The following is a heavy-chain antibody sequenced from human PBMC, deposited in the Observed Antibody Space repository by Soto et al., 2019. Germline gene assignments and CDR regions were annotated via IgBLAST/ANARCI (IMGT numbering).Heavy chain of an antibody. CDR1: GFTFSSYA. CDR2: ISGSGGST. D-gene: IGHD3-10*01. V-gene: IGHV3-23*01. J-gene: IGHJ6*02. CDR3: AKDTRSGSYYDAGLYYYGMDV. Sequence: VQLLESGGGLVQPGGSLRLSCAASGFTFSSYAMSWVRQAPGKGLEWVSAISGSGGSTYYADSVKGRFTISRDNSKNTLYLQMNSLRAEDTAVYYCAKDTRSGSYYDAGLYYYGMDVWGQGTTVTVSS.